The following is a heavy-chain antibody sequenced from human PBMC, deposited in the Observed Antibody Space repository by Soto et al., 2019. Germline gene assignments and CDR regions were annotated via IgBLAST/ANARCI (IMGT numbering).Heavy chain of an antibody. V-gene: IGHV1-69*10. CDR1: GDNFKKNV. CDR2: TIPALGKT. J-gene: IGHJ6*02. Sequence: SVKVSCKTSGDNFKKNVFTWVRQAPGQGLEWMGGTIPALGKTHYIEKFQGRDTTTVDDATRTVYMEVRDLTSEDTAIYYCARGPSRPSAMDVWGQGTTVTVSS. CDR3: ARGPSRPSAMDV.